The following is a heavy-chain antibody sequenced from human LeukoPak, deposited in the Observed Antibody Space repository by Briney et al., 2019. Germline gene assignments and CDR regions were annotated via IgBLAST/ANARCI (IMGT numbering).Heavy chain of an antibody. D-gene: IGHD3/OR15-3a*01. V-gene: IGHV3-66*01. CDR1: RFTVSNTY. Sequence: PGGSLRLSCAASRFTVSNTYLGWVRQAPGEGLEWVSIIYSGGATYYSGSVKGRFTISRDNSRNTVSLQMSSLRAEDTAVYYCARVAFGLYVMDVWGQGTTVTVSS. CDR3: ARVAFGLYVMDV. J-gene: IGHJ6*02. CDR2: IYSGGAT.